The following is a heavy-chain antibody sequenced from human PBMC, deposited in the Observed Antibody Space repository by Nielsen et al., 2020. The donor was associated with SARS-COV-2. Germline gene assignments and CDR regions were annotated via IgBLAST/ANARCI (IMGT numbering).Heavy chain of an antibody. CDR2: IYYSGST. J-gene: IGHJ6*02. CDR1: GGSISSGGYY. Sequence: TLSLTCTVSGGSISSGGYYWSWIRQHPGKGLEWIGYIYYSGSTYYNPSLKSRVTISVDTSKNQFSLKLSSVTAADTAVYYCAQRFGEPYGMDVWGQGTTVTVSS. V-gene: IGHV4-31*03. D-gene: IGHD3-10*01. CDR3: AQRFGEPYGMDV.